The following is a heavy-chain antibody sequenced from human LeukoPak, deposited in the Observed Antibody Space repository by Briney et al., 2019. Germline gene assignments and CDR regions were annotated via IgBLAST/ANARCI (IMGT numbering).Heavy chain of an antibody. V-gene: IGHV3-21*01. D-gene: IGHD1-1*01. J-gene: IGHJ4*02. Sequence: GGSLRLSCAASGFTFSGYSMNWVRQAPRKGLEWVSSITSGSNFIYYTDSVEGRFTISRDNAKNSLYLQMNSLRAEDTAVYYCVRDHNWAFDYWGQGTLVTVSS. CDR2: ITSGSNFI. CDR3: VRDHNWAFDY. CDR1: GFTFSGYS.